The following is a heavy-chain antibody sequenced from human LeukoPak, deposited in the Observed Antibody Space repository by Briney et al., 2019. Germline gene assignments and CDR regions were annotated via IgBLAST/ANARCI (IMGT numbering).Heavy chain of an antibody. V-gene: IGHV3-9*01. D-gene: IGHD2-2*01. CDR3: AKVVHEAAARYYFDY. CDR1: GFTFDDYA. CDR2: ISWNSGSI. J-gene: IGHJ4*02. Sequence: GGSLRLSCAASGFTFDDYAMHWVRQAPGKGLEWVSGISWNSGSIGYADSVKGRFTISRDNAKNSLYLQMNSLRAEDTALYYCAKVVHEAAARYYFDYWGPGTLVTVSS.